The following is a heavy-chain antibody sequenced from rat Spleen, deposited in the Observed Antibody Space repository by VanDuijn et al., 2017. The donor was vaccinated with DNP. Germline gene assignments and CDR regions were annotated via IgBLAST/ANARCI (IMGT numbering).Heavy chain of an antibody. CDR2: ISSGGRDT. D-gene: IGHD1-10*01. J-gene: IGHJ3*01. CDR3: TRPIYNNHGGFAY. Sequence: EVQVVESGGVLVQPGGSLKLSCSVSGFTFRNFGVAWVRQAPTKGLEWVASISSGGRDTFYRDSVKGRFTISRDNTENTQYLQMNSLTSEDMATYYCTRPIYNNHGGFAYWGQGTLVTVSS. CDR1: GFTFRNFG. V-gene: IGHV5S13*01.